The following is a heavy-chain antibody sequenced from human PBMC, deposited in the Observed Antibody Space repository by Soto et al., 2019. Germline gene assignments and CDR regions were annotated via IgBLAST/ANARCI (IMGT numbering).Heavy chain of an antibody. CDR3: TRASSGSYDS. CDR1: GDSVSSKSAA. D-gene: IGHD1-26*01. CDR2: TYYRSKWST. Sequence: SQTLSLTCAISGDSVSSKSAAWNWIRQSPSRGLEWLGRTYYRSKWSTDYAVSVKSRITINSDTSKNQFSLQLNSVTPEDTAVYYCTRASSGSYDSWGQGTLVTVSS. V-gene: IGHV6-1*01. J-gene: IGHJ5*01.